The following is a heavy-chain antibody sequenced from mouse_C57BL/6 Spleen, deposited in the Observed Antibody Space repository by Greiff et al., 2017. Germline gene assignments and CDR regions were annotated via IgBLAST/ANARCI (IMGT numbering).Heavy chain of an antibody. V-gene: IGHV5-17*01. D-gene: IGHD1-1*01. CDR3: ARGLRSSFDY. CDR2: ISSGSSTI. CDR1: GFTFSDSG. J-gene: IGHJ2*01. Sequence: EVKLVESGGGLVKPGGSLKLSCAASGFTFSDSGMHWVRQAPEKGLEWVAYISSGSSTIYYADTVKGRFTISRDNAKNTLFLQMTSLRSEDTAMYYCARGLRSSFDYWGQGTTLTVSS.